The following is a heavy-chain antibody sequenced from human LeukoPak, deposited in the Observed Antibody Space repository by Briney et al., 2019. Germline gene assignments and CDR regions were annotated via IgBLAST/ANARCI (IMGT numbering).Heavy chain of an antibody. Sequence: ASETLSLTGTVSGGSISTYYWSWIRQSPGKGLEWIGSIYYSGSTNYNPSLKSRVSISVDTSKNQFSLELSSVTAADTAVYYCAVNSTKHTFDIWGQGTMVTVSS. J-gene: IGHJ3*02. CDR1: GGSISTYY. CDR2: IYYSGST. D-gene: IGHD5/OR15-5a*01. V-gene: IGHV4-59*08. CDR3: AVNSTKHTFDI.